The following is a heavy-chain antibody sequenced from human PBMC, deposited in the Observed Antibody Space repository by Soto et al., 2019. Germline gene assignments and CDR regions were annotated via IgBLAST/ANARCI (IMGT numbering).Heavy chain of an antibody. J-gene: IGHJ6*02. CDR3: AKEGEFGVVMRMGMDV. Sequence: PGGSLRLSCAASGFTFSMYVMNWVRQAPGKGLEWVSSISGSGRNTYYADSVKGRFTISRDNSKNTFYLQMNNMRAEDAAVYYCAKEGEFGVVMRMGMDVWGQGTTVTVSS. D-gene: IGHD3-3*01. CDR1: GFTFSMYV. V-gene: IGHV3-23*01. CDR2: ISGSGRNT.